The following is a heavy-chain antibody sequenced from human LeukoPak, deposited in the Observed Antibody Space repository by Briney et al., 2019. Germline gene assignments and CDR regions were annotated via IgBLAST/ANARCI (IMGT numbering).Heavy chain of an antibody. J-gene: IGHJ4*02. V-gene: IGHV4-34*01. CDR3: ARDSIEAVDY. CDR1: GGSFSGYY. D-gene: IGHD3-22*01. CDR2: INHSGST. Sequence: PSETLSLTCAVYGGSFSGYYWSCIRQPPGKGLEWIAEINHSGSTNYNPSLKSRVTISVDTSKHQFSLKLSSVTAADTDVYYCARDSIEAVDYWGQGTLVTVSS.